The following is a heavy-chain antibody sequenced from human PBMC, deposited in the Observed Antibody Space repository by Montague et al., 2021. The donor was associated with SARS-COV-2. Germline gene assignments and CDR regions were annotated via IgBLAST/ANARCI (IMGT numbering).Heavy chain of an antibody. CDR2: INSSGSSI. CDR3: AGNTYYYDSSGYQYFDY. J-gene: IGHJ4*02. V-gene: IGHV3-23*05. CDR1: GFTFSSFS. D-gene: IGHD3-22*01. Sequence: SLRLSCAASGFTFSSFSMSWVRQAPGKGLEWVSFINSSGSSIHYTDSVKGRFTISRDNAKNTLYLQMNSLRVEDTAVYYCAGNTYYYDSSGYQYFDYWGQGILVAVSS.